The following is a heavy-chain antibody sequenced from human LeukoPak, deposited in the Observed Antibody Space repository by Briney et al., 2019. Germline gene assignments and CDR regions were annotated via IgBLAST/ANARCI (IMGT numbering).Heavy chain of an antibody. Sequence: GGSLRLSCAASGFTFGLYAINWVRQAPGKGLEWVSYVSSSGSTMYYADSVKGRFTISRDNAKNSLYLQMNSLRAEDTAVYYCAASGYDYDFYYYMDVWGKGTTVTISS. D-gene: IGHD5-12*01. CDR2: VSSSGSTM. CDR3: AASGYDYDFYYYMDV. J-gene: IGHJ6*03. V-gene: IGHV3-48*03. CDR1: GFTFGLYA.